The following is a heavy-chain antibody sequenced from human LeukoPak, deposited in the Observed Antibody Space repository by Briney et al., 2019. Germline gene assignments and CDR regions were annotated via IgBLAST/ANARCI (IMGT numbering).Heavy chain of an antibody. J-gene: IGHJ5*01. D-gene: IGHD6-6*01. Sequence: ASVKVSCKASGYTFRTYGINWVRQAPGQGLEWMGWISAYNGNTNYAQKLQGRVTMTTDTSTSTAYMELRSPRSDDTAVYYCTRDAYSTSSSGFDPWGQGTLVTVSS. V-gene: IGHV1-18*01. CDR2: ISAYNGNT. CDR3: TRDAYSTSSSGFDP. CDR1: GYTFRTYG.